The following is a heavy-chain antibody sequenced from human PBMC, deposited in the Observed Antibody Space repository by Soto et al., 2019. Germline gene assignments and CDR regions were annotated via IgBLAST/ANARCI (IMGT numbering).Heavy chain of an antibody. V-gene: IGHV3-30-3*01. CDR3: VREDRYCSGGSCYSTGMDV. CDR2: ISYDGSNK. CDR1: GFTFSSYA. J-gene: IGHJ6*02. Sequence: QVQLVESGGGVVQPGRSLRLSCAASGFTFSSYAMHWVRQAPGKGLEWVAVISYDGSNKYYADSVKGRFTISRDNSKNTLYLQMNSLRAEDTAVYYCVREDRYCSGGSCYSTGMDVWGQGTTVTVSS. D-gene: IGHD2-15*01.